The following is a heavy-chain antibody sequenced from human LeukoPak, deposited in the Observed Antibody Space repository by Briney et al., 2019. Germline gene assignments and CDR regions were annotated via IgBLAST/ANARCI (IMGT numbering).Heavy chain of an antibody. Sequence: PSETLSLTCTVSGGSISSYYWSWIRQPPGKGLEWIGYIYYSGSTNYNPSLKSRVTISVDTSKNQFSLKLSSVTAADTAVYYCARGLLLRYFDWWGQGTLVTVSS. V-gene: IGHV4-59*08. CDR1: GGSISSYY. D-gene: IGHD3-9*01. CDR3: ARGLLLRYFDW. J-gene: IGHJ4*02. CDR2: IYYSGST.